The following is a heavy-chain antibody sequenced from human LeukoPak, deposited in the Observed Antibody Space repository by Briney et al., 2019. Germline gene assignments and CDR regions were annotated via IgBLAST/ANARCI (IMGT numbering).Heavy chain of an antibody. CDR1: GFTFRNYG. CDR2: ISYDGCDK. V-gene: IGHV3-30*03. D-gene: IGHD3-10*01. J-gene: IGHJ4*02. Sequence: GGSLRLSCAASGFTFRNYGMQWVRQTPGKGLEWVTLISYDGCDKYYADSVKGRFSISRDNSKNTLYLQMNSLRAEDTAVYYCASLRSGSGTCYNDYWGQGTLVTVPT. CDR3: ASLRSGSGTCYNDY.